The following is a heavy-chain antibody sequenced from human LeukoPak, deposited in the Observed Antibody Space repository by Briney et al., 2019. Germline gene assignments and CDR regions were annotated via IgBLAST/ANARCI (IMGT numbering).Heavy chain of an antibody. CDR3: ARDLRYYDSSGYYLYYFDY. D-gene: IGHD3-22*01. Sequence: GASVKVSCKASGYTFTSYYMHWVRQAPGQGLEWMGIINPSGGSTSYAQKFQGRVTITRDTSASTAYMELSSLRSEDTAVYYCARDLRYYDSSGYYLYYFDYWGQGTLVTVSS. CDR1: GYTFTSYY. V-gene: IGHV1-46*01. CDR2: INPSGGST. J-gene: IGHJ4*02.